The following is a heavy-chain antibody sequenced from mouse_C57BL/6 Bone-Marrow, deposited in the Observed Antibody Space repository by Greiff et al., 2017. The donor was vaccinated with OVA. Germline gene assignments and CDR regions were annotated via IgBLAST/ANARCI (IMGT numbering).Heavy chain of an antibody. Sequence: EVMLVESGGGLVKPGGSLKLSCAASGFTFSSYAMSWVRQTPEKRLEWVATISDGGSYTYYPDNVKGRFTISRDNAKNNLYLQMSHLKSEDTAMYYCARERGLLWFAYWGQGTLVTVSA. CDR2: ISDGGSYT. CDR1: GFTFSSYA. V-gene: IGHV5-4*01. J-gene: IGHJ3*01. CDR3: ARERGLLWFAY. D-gene: IGHD2-10*01.